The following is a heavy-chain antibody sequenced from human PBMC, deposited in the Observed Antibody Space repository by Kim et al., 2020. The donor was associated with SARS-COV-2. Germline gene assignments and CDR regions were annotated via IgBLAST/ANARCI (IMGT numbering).Heavy chain of an antibody. J-gene: IGHJ4*02. CDR1: GGSFSGYY. V-gene: IGHV4-34*01. Sequence: SETLSLTCAVYGGSFSGYYWSWIRQPPGKGLEWIGEINHSGSTNYNPSLKSRVTISVDTSKNQFSLKLSSVTAADTAVYYCARGTTITMVRGTFDYWGQG. CDR2: INHSGST. CDR3: ARGTTITMVRGTFDY. D-gene: IGHD3-10*01.